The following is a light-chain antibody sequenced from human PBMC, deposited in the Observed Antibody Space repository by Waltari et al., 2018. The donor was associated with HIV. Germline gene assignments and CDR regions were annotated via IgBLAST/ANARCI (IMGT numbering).Light chain of an antibody. CDR1: TSAIGIFDS. Sequence: QSALTQPASVSAYPRQSITISCAGTTSAIGIFDSVSWYQQHPGRAPQLMIFGVYSRPSGVSSRFSGSKSGNTASLTISGLQAEDEANYYCCSYTAIHTLIFGGGTKLTVL. CDR2: GVY. J-gene: IGLJ2*01. V-gene: IGLV2-14*01. CDR3: CSYTAIHTLI.